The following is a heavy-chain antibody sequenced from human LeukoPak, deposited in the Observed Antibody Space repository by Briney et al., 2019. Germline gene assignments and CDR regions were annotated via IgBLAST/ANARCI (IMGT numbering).Heavy chain of an antibody. Sequence: GGSLRLSCAASGFTFSSYSMNWVRQAPGKGLEWVSSISSSSSYIYYADSVKGRFTISRDNSKNSLYLQMNSLRAEDTAVYYCARDYSSPGNFDYWGQGTLVTVSS. CDR1: GFTFSSYS. J-gene: IGHJ4*02. CDR2: ISSSSSYI. CDR3: ARDYSSPGNFDY. V-gene: IGHV3-21*01. D-gene: IGHD6-13*01.